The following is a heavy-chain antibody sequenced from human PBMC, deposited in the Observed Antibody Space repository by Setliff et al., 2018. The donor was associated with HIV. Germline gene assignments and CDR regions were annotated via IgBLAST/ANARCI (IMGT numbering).Heavy chain of an antibody. CDR3: TRTVVGQLVQTTLGYFDY. V-gene: IGHV3-66*02. CDR1: GFTVETNS. CDR2: IYSGDTGGTT. Sequence: QTGGSLRLSCEASGFTVETNSMSWVRQAPGKGLEWVSIIYSGDTGGTTYYADSVKGRFIISRDNSKNTLYLQMNSLRPEDTAVYYCTRTVVGQLVQTTLGYFDYWGQGTLVTVSS. D-gene: IGHD6-6*01. J-gene: IGHJ4*02.